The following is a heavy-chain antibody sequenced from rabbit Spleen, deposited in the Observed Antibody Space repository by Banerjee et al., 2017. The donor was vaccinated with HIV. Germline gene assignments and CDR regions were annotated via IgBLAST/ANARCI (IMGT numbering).Heavy chain of an antibody. CDR2: IDTNDGDT. D-gene: IGHD1-1*01. CDR3: ARNYVNAFDP. V-gene: IGHV1S40*01. J-gene: IGHJ2*01. Sequence: QSLEESGGGLVKPEGSLTLTCTASGFSFSSSYYICWVRQAPGKGLEWIACIDTNDGDTDYANWPKGRFTISKTSSTTVTLQMTSLTAADTATYFCARNYVNAFDPWGPGTLVTVS. CDR1: GFSFSSSYY.